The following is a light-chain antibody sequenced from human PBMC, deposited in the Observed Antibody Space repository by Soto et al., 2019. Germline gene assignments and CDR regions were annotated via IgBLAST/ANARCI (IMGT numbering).Light chain of an antibody. CDR2: AAS. J-gene: IGKJ2*01. CDR1: QSISSY. CDR3: QQSYSTPRT. V-gene: IGKV1-39*01. Sequence: DIQMTQSPFSLSAFVGDRVTITCRASQSISSYLNWYQQKPGKAPKLLIYAASSLRSGVPSRFSGSGSGTDYTLTISSLQPEDFATYYCQQSYSTPRTFGQGTKLDIK.